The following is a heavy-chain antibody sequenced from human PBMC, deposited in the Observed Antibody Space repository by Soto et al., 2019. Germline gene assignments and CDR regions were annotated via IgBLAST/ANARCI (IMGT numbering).Heavy chain of an antibody. D-gene: IGHD3-3*01. J-gene: IGHJ3*02. V-gene: IGHV4-31*03. CDR3: ARGGYYDFWSGYYRSGVGPRYAFDI. CDR2: IYYSGST. CDR1: GGSISSGGYY. Sequence: SETLSLTCTFSGGSISSGGYYWSWIRQHPGKGLEWIGYIYYSGSTYYNPSLKSRVTISVDTSKNQFSLKLSSVTAADTAVYYCARGGYYDFWSGYYRSGVGPRYAFDIWGQGTMVTVSS.